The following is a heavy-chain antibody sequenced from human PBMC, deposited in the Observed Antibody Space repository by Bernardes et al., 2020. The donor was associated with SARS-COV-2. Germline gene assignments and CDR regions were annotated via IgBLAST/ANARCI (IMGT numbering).Heavy chain of an antibody. J-gene: IGHJ6*03. CDR2: IYYTGST. CDR3: ARGDRWLVRGGNYYYYMDV. Sequence: TLSLTFTFSGGSISVYYWSWVRQPPGKGLEWIGYIYYTGSTKYNPSLKSRVTISVDTSTNQFSLKLNSVTAADTAMYYCARGDRWLVRGGNYYYYMDVWGRGTTVTVSS. CDR1: GGSISVYY. D-gene: IGHD6-19*01. V-gene: IGHV4-59*01.